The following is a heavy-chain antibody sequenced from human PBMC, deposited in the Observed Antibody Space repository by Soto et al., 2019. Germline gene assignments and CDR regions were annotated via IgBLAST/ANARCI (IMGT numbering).Heavy chain of an antibody. CDR3: AKVRRITIFGVVTHFDY. CDR2: ISGSGGST. D-gene: IGHD3-3*01. CDR1: GFTFSSYA. J-gene: IGHJ4*02. V-gene: IGHV3-23*01. Sequence: EVQLLESGGGLVQPGGSLRLSCAASGFTFSSYAMSWVRQAPGKGLEWGSAISGSGGSTYYADSVKGRFTISRDNSKNTLYLQMNSLRAEDTAVYYCAKVRRITIFGVVTHFDYWGQGTLVTVSS.